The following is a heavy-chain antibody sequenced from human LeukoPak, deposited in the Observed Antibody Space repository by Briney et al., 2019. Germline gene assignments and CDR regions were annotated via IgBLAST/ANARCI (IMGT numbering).Heavy chain of an antibody. J-gene: IGHJ4*02. CDR2: ISGSGGST. CDR3: AKDLSVSVSSDY. CDR1: GFTFSSYS. Sequence: PGGSLRLSCAASGFTFSSYSMNWVRQAPGKGLEWVSAISGSGGSTYYADSVKGRFTISRDNSKNTLYLQMNSLRAEDTAVYYCAKDLSVSVSSDYWGQGTLVTVSS. D-gene: IGHD2-15*01. V-gene: IGHV3-23*01.